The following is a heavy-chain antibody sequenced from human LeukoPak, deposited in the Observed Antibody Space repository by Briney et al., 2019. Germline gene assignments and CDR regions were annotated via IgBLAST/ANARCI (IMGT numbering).Heavy chain of an antibody. D-gene: IGHD5-24*01. V-gene: IGHV4-30-2*01. J-gene: IGHJ4*02. Sequence: SETLSLTCTVSGGSVSGASVGRGAHFWNWIRQAPGKGLEWIGYIYQSGSTYFNPSLKSRVSISIDTSKNQFSLKLSSVTAADTAVYYCARDSEFYGGSNYTYYFDLWGQGTLVTVSS. CDR1: GASVGRGAHF. CDR3: ARDSEFYGGSNYTYYFDL. CDR2: IYQSGST.